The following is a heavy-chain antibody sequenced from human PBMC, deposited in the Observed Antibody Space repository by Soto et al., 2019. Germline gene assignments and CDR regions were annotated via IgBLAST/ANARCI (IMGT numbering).Heavy chain of an antibody. CDR2: ISDGGERT. Sequence: GGSLRLSCVASGFTFTDYVMSWVRQVPGKGLEWVSSISDGGERTDYRDSVRGRFTISRDNARFTLHLQMNSLRVDDTATYFCARDRSTDFGLDVWGQGTTVTVSS. D-gene: IGHD3-3*01. J-gene: IGHJ6*02. CDR3: ARDRSTDFGLDV. CDR1: GFTFTDYV. V-gene: IGHV3-23*01.